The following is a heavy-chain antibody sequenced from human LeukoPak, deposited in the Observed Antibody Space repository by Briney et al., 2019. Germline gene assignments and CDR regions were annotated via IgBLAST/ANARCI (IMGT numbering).Heavy chain of an antibody. D-gene: IGHD6-13*01. J-gene: IGHJ4*02. CDR1: GFTVSNSY. V-gene: IGHV3-53*01. Sequence: GGSLRLSCAASGFTVSNSYISWVRQAPGKGLEWVSVIYAAGSTYYADSVKGRFTISRDNSKNTLYLQMNSLRAEDTAVYYCAKRAAAGTWDYWGRGTLVTVSS. CDR2: IYAAGST. CDR3: AKRAAAGTWDY.